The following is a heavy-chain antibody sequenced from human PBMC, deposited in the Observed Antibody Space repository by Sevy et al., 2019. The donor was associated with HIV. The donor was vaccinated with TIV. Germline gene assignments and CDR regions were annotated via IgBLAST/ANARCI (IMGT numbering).Heavy chain of an antibody. Sequence: SETLSLTCTVSGGSISSVNYYWSWIRQPPGKGLECIGYIYYSGSTDYNPSLKSRVTISVDTSKNQFSLKLSSVTAAATAVYYCARSNSNMVRGRAFDIWGQGTVVTVSS. D-gene: IGHD3-10*01. CDR2: IYYSGST. V-gene: IGHV4-30-4*01. CDR1: GGSISSVNYY. J-gene: IGHJ3*02. CDR3: ARSNSNMVRGRAFDI.